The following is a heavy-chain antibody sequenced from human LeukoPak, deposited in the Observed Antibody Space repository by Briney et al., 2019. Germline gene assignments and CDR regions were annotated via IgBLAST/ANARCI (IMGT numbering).Heavy chain of an antibody. CDR1: GFTFGSYA. D-gene: IGHD5-18*01. CDR2: ISGSGGST. CDR3: AKSPGYSYGIDY. V-gene: IGHV3-23*01. Sequence: GGSLRLSCAASGFTFGSYAMSWVRQAPGKGLEWVSAISGSGGSTYYADSVKGRFTISRDNSKNTLYLQMNSLRAEDTAVYYCAKSPGYSYGIDYWGQGTLVTVSS. J-gene: IGHJ4*02.